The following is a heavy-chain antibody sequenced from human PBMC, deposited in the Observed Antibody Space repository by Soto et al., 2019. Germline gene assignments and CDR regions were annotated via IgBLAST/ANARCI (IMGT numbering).Heavy chain of an antibody. CDR2: INHSGST. J-gene: IGHJ6*02. Sequence: SETLSLTCAVYGGSFSGYYWSWIRQPPGKGLEWIGEINHSGSTNYNPSLKSRVTISVDTSKNQFSLKLSSVTAADTAVYYCARNFGRRYYYYGMDVWGQGTTVTVS. D-gene: IGHD3-16*01. CDR3: ARNFGRRYYYYGMDV. CDR1: GGSFSGYY. V-gene: IGHV4-34*01.